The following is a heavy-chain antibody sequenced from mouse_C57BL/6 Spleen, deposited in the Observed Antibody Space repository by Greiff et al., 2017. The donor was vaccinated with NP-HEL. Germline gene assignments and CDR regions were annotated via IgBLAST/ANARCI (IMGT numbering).Heavy chain of an antibody. CDR2: ISSGSSTI. CDR3: AVAPMDY. CDR1: GFTFSDYG. V-gene: IGHV5-17*01. D-gene: IGHD1-1*01. Sequence: DVKLVESGGGLVKPGGSLKLSCAASGFTFSDYGMHWVRQAPEKGLEWVAYISSGSSTIYYADTVKGRFTISRDNAKNTLFLQMTSLRSEDTAMYYCAVAPMDYWGQGTSVTVSS. J-gene: IGHJ4*01.